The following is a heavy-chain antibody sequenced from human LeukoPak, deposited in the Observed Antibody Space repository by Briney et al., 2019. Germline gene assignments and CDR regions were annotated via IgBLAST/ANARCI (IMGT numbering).Heavy chain of an antibody. J-gene: IGHJ5*02. CDR1: GGSINAYY. V-gene: IGHV4-59*01. D-gene: IGHD3/OR15-3a*01. CDR3: AGVLVLMDWLFDP. CDR2: IYYSGST. Sequence: SETLSLTCTVSGGSINAYYWSWIRQTPGKGLEWIGHIYYSGSTNYNPSLKNRVSISVDTSKNQFSLKLKSVTAADTALYYCAGVLVLMDWLFDPWRQAILVSVP.